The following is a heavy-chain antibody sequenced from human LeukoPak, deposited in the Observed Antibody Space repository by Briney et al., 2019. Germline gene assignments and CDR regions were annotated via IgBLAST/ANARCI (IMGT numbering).Heavy chain of an antibody. CDR3: ATERRGVFES. D-gene: IGHD3-10*01. V-gene: IGHV3-21*04. CDR1: GFTFSSYS. J-gene: IGHJ4*02. CDR2: INILSNYI. Sequence: GGSLRLSCAASGFTFSSYSMNWVRQAPGKELEWVSSINILSNYIYYADSVKGRFTISRDDAKNSLYLQMNNLRVDDTAVYYCATERRGVFESWGQGSLVTVSS.